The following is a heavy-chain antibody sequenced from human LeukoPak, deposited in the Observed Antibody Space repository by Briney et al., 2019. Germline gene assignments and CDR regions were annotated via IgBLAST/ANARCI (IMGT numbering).Heavy chain of an antibody. Sequence: GGSLRLSCAASGFTFSSYAMSWVRQAPGKGLEWVSAISGSGGSTYYADSVKGRFTIPRDNSKNTLYLQMNSLRAEDTAVYYCAKDFSSLVLLTFDYWGQGTLVTVSS. V-gene: IGHV3-23*01. J-gene: IGHJ4*02. CDR3: AKDFSSLVLLTFDY. D-gene: IGHD2-21*02. CDR1: GFTFSSYA. CDR2: ISGSGGST.